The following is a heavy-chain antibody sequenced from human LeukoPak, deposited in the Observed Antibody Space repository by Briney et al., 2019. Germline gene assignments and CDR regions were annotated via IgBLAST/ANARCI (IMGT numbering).Heavy chain of an antibody. CDR1: GYTFITYG. CDR2: ISAYNGDT. D-gene: IGHD5-12*01. V-gene: IGHV1-18*01. J-gene: IGHJ4*02. CDR3: AGEGGFGYDFPGFDY. Sequence: ASVKVSCKASGYTFITYGINWVRQAPGQGLEWMGWISAYNGDTKYALSLQGRLTITTDTSTRTAYMERGSLVSDDTAVYYCAGEGGFGYDFPGFDYWGQGTLVTVSS.